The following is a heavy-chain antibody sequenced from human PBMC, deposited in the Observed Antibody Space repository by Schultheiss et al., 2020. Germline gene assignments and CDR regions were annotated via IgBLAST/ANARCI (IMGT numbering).Heavy chain of an antibody. V-gene: IGHV1-24*01. D-gene: IGHD6-19*01. Sequence: ASVKVSCKVSGYTLTELSMHWVRQAPGKGLEWMGGFDPEDGETIYAQKFQGRVTMTEDTSTDTAYMELSSLRSEDTAVYYCARTTLSGWYLSYWGQGTLVTVSS. CDR1: GYTLTELS. CDR3: ARTTLSGWYLSY. J-gene: IGHJ4*02. CDR2: FDPEDGET.